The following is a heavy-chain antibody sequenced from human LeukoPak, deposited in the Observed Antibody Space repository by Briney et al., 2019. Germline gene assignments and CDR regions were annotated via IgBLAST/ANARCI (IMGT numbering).Heavy chain of an antibody. CDR1: GFTFSNYW. V-gene: IGHV3-7*04. CDR2: IKQDGSEK. D-gene: IGHD4-23*01. CDR3: ARGYGGY. J-gene: IGHJ4*02. Sequence: GGSLRLSCAASGFTFSNYWMSWVRQAPGKGLEWVANIKQDGSEKYYVGSVKGRFTISRDNAQNSLYLQMNSLRAEDTAVYYCARGYGGYWGQGTLVTVSS.